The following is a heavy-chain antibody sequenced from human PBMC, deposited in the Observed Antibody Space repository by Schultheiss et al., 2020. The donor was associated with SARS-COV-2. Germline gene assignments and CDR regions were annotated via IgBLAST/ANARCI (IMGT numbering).Heavy chain of an antibody. J-gene: IGHJ3*02. Sequence: GGSLRLSCAASGFSFSTYAMHWVRQAPGKGLEWVAVISYDGSKKYYADSVKGRFTISRDNSKNTLYLQMNSLRAEDTAVYYCARDVGQWLAQDDAFDIWGQGTMVTVSS. CDR3: ARDVGQWLAQDDAFDI. CDR1: GFSFSTYA. V-gene: IGHV3-30*01. CDR2: ISYDGSKK. D-gene: IGHD6-19*01.